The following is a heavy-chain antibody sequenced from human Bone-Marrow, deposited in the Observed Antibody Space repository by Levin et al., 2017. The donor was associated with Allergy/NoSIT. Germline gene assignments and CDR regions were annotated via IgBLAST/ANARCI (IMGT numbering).Heavy chain of an antibody. V-gene: IGHV3-73*01. CDR3: TTQPPSHFRDY. Sequence: GESLKISCAASGLTLSDSAMHWVRQASGRGLEWVGRIRSKPNNDATAYAPSLKGRFTISRDDLKNMAYLQMNGLNTDDTAVYFCTTQPPSHFRDYWGQGTLVTVSS. CDR2: IRSKPNNDAT. J-gene: IGHJ4*02. CDR1: GLTLSDSA.